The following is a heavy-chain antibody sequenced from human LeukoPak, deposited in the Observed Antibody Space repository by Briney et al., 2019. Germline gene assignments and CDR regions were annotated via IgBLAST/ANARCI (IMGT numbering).Heavy chain of an antibody. CDR3: AKDRETTASGTFDY. V-gene: IGHV3-30*18. D-gene: IGHD6-13*01. J-gene: IGHJ4*02. Sequence: GRSLRLSCAASGFTFSNYGMHCVRQAPGKGLEWVAGISEDGINKYYADSVKARFTISRDNSNNTLFLQMNNLRADGTAVYYCAKDRETTASGTFDYWGQGVLVTVSS. CDR2: ISEDGINK. CDR1: GFTFSNYG.